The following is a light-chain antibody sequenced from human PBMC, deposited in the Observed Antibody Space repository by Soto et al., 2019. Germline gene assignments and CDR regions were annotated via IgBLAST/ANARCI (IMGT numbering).Light chain of an antibody. Sequence: DIQMTQSPSAQSQSVRHRVTITCRASQSISSYLNWYQQKPGKAPKLLIYAASSLQSGVPSRFSGSGSGTDFTLTISSLQPEEFATYYCQQSYSTPITFGQGTRLEIK. CDR1: QSISSY. J-gene: IGKJ5*01. CDR2: AAS. V-gene: IGKV1-39*01. CDR3: QQSYSTPIT.